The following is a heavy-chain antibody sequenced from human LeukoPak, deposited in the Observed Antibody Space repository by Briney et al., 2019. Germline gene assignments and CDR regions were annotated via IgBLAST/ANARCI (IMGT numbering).Heavy chain of an antibody. Sequence: GGSLRLSCAASGFTFSSYAMSWVRQAPGKGLEWVSGISGSRTYYAGSVKGRFTISRDNSKNTLYLQMNSLRAEDTAVYYCAKTLTGGSSFDYWGQGTLVTVSS. V-gene: IGHV3-23*01. CDR2: ISGSRT. CDR3: AKTLTGGSSFDY. CDR1: GFTFSSYA. J-gene: IGHJ4*02. D-gene: IGHD7-27*01.